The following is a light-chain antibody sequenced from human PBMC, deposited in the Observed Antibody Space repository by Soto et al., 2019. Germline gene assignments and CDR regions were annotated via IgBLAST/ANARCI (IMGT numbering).Light chain of an antibody. CDR2: AAF. Sequence: DIQLTQSPSFLSASVGDRVTITCRASQGLSSYLAWYQQKPGKAPNLLIYAAFTLQSGVPSRFSGSGSGTEFTLTISSLQPEDFATYYCQQLKSYPITFGQGTHWR. V-gene: IGKV1-9*01. J-gene: IGKJ5*01. CDR1: QGLSSY. CDR3: QQLKSYPIT.